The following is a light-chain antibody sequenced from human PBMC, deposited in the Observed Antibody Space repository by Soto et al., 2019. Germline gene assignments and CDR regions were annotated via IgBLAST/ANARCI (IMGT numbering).Light chain of an antibody. V-gene: IGLV1-44*01. J-gene: IGLJ3*02. CDR3: AAWDDSLNAWV. Sequence: QSVLTQPPSASGTPGQRVTISCSGNSSNIGSNSVNWYQQLPATAPKLLIYSNNQRTSGVPDRLSGSRSGTSASLTIRGLQSEDEASYSCAAWDDSLNAWVFGGGTKLTVL. CDR2: SNN. CDR1: SSNIGSNS.